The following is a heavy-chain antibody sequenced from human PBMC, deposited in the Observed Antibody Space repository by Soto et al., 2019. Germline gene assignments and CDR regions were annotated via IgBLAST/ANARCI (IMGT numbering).Heavy chain of an antibody. CDR2: IYYSGST. CDR3: ARDRFRVLYSGSYYGGNYYYGMDV. D-gene: IGHD1-26*01. V-gene: IGHV4-31*03. CDR1: GGSISSGGYY. J-gene: IGHJ6*02. Sequence: ALETMSLSCTVSGGSISSGGYYCSWIRQHPGKGLEWIGYIYYSGSTYYNPSLKSRVTISVDTSKNQFSLKLSSVTAADTAVYYCARDRFRVLYSGSYYGGNYYYGMDVWGQGTTVTVSS.